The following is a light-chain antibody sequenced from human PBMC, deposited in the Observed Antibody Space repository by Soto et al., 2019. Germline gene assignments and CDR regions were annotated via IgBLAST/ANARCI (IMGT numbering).Light chain of an antibody. CDR2: AAS. CDR3: QQSYSTPYT. J-gene: IGKJ2*01. Sequence: DIQMTQSPTSLSASVGDRVTITCRASQSSSNFLNWYQQKPGKAPKLLIYAASRLQSGVPSRFSGSGSGTDFTLTINSVQPEGFATYYCQQSYSTPYTFGPGTKLEI. CDR1: QSSSNF. V-gene: IGKV1-39*01.